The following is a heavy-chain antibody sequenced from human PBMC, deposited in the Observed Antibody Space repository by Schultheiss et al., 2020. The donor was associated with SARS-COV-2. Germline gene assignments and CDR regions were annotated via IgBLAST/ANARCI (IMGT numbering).Heavy chain of an antibody. J-gene: IGHJ4*02. CDR2: IKQDGSEK. D-gene: IGHD3/OR15-3a*01. V-gene: IGHV3-7*03. CDR1: GFTFSSYG. Sequence: GGSLRLSCAASGFTFSSYGMHWVRQAPGKGLEWVANIKQDGSEKYYVDSVKGRFTISRDNSKNTLYLQMNSLRAEDTAVYYCAKALLDYEIDYWGQGTLVTVSS. CDR3: AKALLDYEIDY.